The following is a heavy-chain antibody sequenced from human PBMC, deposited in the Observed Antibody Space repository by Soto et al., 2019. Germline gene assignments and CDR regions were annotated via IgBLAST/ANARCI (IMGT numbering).Heavy chain of an antibody. CDR3: ARPYCTTADCYRYLYGVEV. J-gene: IGHJ6*02. V-gene: IGHV3-30-3*01. Sequence: QVQLVESGGGVVQPGRSLRLSCAASRFTFSACAMHWVRQAPGKGLEWVAVISADGSKKYYAESVRGRFTVSRDNSKNALFLQMNSLRAEDTALYHCARPYCTTADCYRYLYGVEVWGQGTRVTVSS. D-gene: IGHD2-8*01. CDR2: ISADGSKK. CDR1: RFTFSACA.